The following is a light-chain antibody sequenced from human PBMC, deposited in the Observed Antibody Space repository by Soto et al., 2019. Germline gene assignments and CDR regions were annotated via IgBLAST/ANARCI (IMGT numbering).Light chain of an antibody. Sequence: QSVLTQPPSVSAAPGQKVTISCSGSSSNIGNNYVSWYQQLPETAPKLLIYDNNKRPSGIPDRFSGSKSGTSATLGITGLQTGDEDAYYCGTWDSSLSALYVFGSGTKLTVL. J-gene: IGLJ1*01. CDR1: SSNIGNNY. V-gene: IGLV1-51*01. CDR2: DNN. CDR3: GTWDSSLSALYV.